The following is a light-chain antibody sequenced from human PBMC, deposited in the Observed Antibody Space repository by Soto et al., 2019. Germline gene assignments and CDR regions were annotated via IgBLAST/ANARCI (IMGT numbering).Light chain of an antibody. CDR3: TSYTSISTYV. J-gene: IGLJ1*01. CDR2: NND. CDR1: SSNIGSNA. Sequence: QSVLTQPPSASGTPGQRVSVSCSGSSSNIGSNAVNWYQQLPGTAPKLLIYNNDQRPSGVSNRFSGSKSGNTASLTISGLQAEDEADYYCTSYTSISTYVFGTGTKVTVL. V-gene: IGLV1-44*01.